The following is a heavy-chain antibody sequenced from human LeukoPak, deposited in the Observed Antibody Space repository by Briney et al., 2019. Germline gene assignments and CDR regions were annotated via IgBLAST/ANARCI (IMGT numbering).Heavy chain of an antibody. D-gene: IGHD3-16*01. Sequence: SQTLSLTCTVSGGSVGSGDYYWSWIRQHPGKGLEWIGYIYYSGSTCYNPSLKSRVTMSVDTSKNQFSLNLTSVTAADTAVYYCARESNFVSAFDVWGRGTTVTVSS. CDR3: ARESNFVSAFDV. CDR2: IYYSGST. J-gene: IGHJ6*02. V-gene: IGHV4-31*03. CDR1: GGSVGSGDYY.